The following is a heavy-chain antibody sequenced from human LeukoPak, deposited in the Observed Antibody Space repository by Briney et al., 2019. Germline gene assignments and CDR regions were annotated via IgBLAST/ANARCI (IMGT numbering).Heavy chain of an antibody. D-gene: IGHD4/OR15-4a*01. CDR3: AKGIYDYALDF. V-gene: IGHV3-23*01. Sequence: PGGSLRLSCEASGLSFSSYAMSWVRQSPGKGLEWVSLISASGYNTYYAGSVKGRFTISRDNSKNTLNLQMNSLRAEDTALYYCAKGIYDYALDFWGQGALVTVSS. CDR2: ISASGYNT. CDR1: GLSFSSYA. J-gene: IGHJ4*02.